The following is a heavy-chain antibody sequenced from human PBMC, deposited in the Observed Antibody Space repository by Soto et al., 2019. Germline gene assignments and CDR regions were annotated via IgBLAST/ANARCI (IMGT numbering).Heavy chain of an antibody. J-gene: IGHJ5*02. V-gene: IGHV3-23*01. D-gene: IGHD3-9*01. CDR1: GFTFSSYA. CDR3: AKDPVLRYFVPSSRFDP. Sequence: PGGSLGLSCAASGFTFSSYAMSWVRQAPGKGLEWVSAISGSGGSTYYADSVKGRFTISRDNSKNTLYLQMNSLRAEDTAVYYCAKDPVLRYFVPSSRFDPWGQGTLVTVSS. CDR2: ISGSGGST.